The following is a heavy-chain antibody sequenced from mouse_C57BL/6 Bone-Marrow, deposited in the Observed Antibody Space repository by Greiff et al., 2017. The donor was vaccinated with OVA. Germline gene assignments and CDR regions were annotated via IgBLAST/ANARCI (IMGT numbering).Heavy chain of an antibody. CDR2: IYPRSGNT. D-gene: IGHD2-3*01. J-gene: IGHJ1*03. CDR1: GYTFTSYG. V-gene: IGHV1-81*01. Sequence: SGAELARPGASVKLSCKASGYTFTSYGISWVKQRTGQGLEWIGEIYPRSGNTYYNEKFKGKATLTADKSSSTAYMELRSLTSEDSAVYFCARNDGYYWYFDVWGTGTTVTVSS. CDR3: ARNDGYYWYFDV.